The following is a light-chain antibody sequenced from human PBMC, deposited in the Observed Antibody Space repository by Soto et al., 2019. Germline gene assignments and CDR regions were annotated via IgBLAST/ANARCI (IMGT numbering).Light chain of an antibody. CDR3: SSYTSSSTYV. CDR2: EVS. J-gene: IGLJ1*01. Sequence: SALTPPASVSAAPGRTITLSSTGGSCYVGGYNYVSWYQQHPGKAPKLMIYEVSNRPSGVSNRFSGSKSGNTASLTISGLQAEDEADYYCSSYTSSSTYVFGTGTKVTVL. CDR1: SCYVGGYNY. V-gene: IGLV2-14*01.